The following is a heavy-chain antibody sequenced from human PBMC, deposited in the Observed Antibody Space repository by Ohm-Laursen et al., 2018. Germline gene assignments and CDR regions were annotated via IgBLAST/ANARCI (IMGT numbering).Heavy chain of an antibody. J-gene: IGHJ4*02. V-gene: IGHV3-48*04. CDR2: ISSGSVTI. CDR1: GFTFSSYH. Sequence: GSLRLSCTASGFTFSSYHINWVRQAPGKGLEWISYISSGSVTIHYADSVRGRFTISRDNAKDSLFLQMNSLRAEDTAVYYCARDSSGSGGDSDYWGQGTLVTVSS. CDR3: ARDSSGSGGDSDY. D-gene: IGHD3-10*01.